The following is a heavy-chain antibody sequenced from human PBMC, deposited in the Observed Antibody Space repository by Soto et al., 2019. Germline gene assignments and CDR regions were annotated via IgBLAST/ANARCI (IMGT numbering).Heavy chain of an antibody. Sequence: VGALRLSCAASGFTFSSYGMHWVRQAPGKGLEWVAVISYDGSNKYYADSVKGRFTISRDNSKNTLYLQMNSLRAEDTAVYYCAKSSRQWLVLAYYFDYWGQGTLVTVSS. J-gene: IGHJ4*02. D-gene: IGHD6-19*01. V-gene: IGHV3-30*18. CDR2: ISYDGSNK. CDR1: GFTFSSYG. CDR3: AKSSRQWLVLAYYFDY.